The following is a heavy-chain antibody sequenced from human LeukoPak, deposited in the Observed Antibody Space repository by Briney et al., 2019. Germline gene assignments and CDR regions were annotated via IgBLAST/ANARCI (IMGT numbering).Heavy chain of an antibody. Sequence: GGSLRLSCAASGFTVNTNYMSWVRQAPGKGLEWVSIMHSVGTTYYADSVKGRFTFSRDNSKNTLYLQMNNLRAEDTAVYYCAKHRENYGDSCLDDYWGQGTLVTVSS. J-gene: IGHJ4*02. CDR3: AKHRENYGDSCLDDY. D-gene: IGHD4-17*01. V-gene: IGHV3-66*04. CDR2: MHSVGTT. CDR1: GFTVNTNY.